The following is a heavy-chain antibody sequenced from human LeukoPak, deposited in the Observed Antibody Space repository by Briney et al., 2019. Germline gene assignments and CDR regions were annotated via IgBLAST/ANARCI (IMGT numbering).Heavy chain of an antibody. V-gene: IGHV3-23*01. D-gene: IGHD6-19*01. CDR1: GFTFSIYA. CDR2: VSGSGHST. Sequence: GGSLRLSCAASGFTFSIYAMSWVRQAPGRGLEWVSTVSGSGHSTFYADPVKGRFTISRDNSKNTLYLQMNSLRAEDTAVYYCAKARSRYSSGWYSFDYWGQGTLVTVSS. CDR3: AKARSRYSSGWYSFDY. J-gene: IGHJ4*02.